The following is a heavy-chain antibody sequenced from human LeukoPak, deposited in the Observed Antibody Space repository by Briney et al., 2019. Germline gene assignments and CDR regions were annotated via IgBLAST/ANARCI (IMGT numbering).Heavy chain of an antibody. D-gene: IGHD2-2*01. J-gene: IGHJ3*02. CDR1: GGTFSSYA. V-gene: IGHV1-69*05. CDR3: ARALEYQLLRPPAFDI. CDR2: IIPIFGTA. Sequence: GSSVKVSCKASGGTFSSYAISWVRQAPGQGLEWMGRIIPIFGTANYAQKFQGRVTITTDESTSTAYMELSSLRSEDTAVYYCARALEYQLLRPPAFDIWGQGTMVTVSS.